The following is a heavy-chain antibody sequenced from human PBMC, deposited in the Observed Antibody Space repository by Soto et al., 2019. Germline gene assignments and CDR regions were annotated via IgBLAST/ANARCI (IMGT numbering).Heavy chain of an antibody. D-gene: IGHD2-2*01. Sequence: QLLLQESGSGLVKPSQTLSLTCAVSGGSISSGGYSWSWLRQPQGTGLVWIGYIYHSGSTSYNPSLKSRVTISVERTKNQFSLKLSSVTAADTAVYYCARDSYQLNAFDIWGQGTIVTVSS. CDR1: GGSISSGGYS. V-gene: IGHV4-30-2*01. CDR2: IYHSGST. CDR3: ARDSYQLNAFDI. J-gene: IGHJ3*02.